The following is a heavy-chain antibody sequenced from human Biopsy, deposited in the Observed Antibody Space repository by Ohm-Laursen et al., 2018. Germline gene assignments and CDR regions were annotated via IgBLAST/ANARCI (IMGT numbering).Heavy chain of an antibody. Sequence: SLTCTVSGGSIGSFFWSWIRQPPGKGLEWIGYIYYSGSTNYNPSLRSRVTISVDRSKNQFSLELSSVTAADTAVYYCARVGAGAPSIDYFDYWGQGALVTVSS. D-gene: IGHD1-26*01. CDR2: IYYSGST. CDR3: ARVGAGAPSIDYFDY. CDR1: GGSIGSFF. V-gene: IGHV4-59*01. J-gene: IGHJ4*02.